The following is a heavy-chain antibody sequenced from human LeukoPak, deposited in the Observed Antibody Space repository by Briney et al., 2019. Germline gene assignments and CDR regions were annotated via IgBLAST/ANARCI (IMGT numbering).Heavy chain of an antibody. V-gene: IGHV4-59*01. J-gene: IGHJ4*02. D-gene: IGHD3-10*01. Sequence: SETLSLTCTVSGGSISSYYWSWIRQSPGKGLEWIAYIYYSGSTNYNPSLKSRVTISVDTSKNQFSLKLSSVTAADTAVYYCASLRGSGSSYIFDFWGQGTLVTVSP. CDR1: GGSISSYY. CDR3: ASLRGSGSSYIFDF. CDR2: IYYSGST.